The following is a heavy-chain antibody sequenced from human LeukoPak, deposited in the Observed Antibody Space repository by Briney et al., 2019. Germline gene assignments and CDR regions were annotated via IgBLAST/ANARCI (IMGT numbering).Heavy chain of an antibody. D-gene: IGHD1-1*01. J-gene: IGHJ4*02. CDR1: GFTFSNAW. V-gene: IGHV3-15*01. CDR3: TTDGDWNGGWYFDY. Sequence: GGSLRLSCAASGFTFSNAWMSWVRQAPGKGPEWVGRIKSKTDGGTTNYAAPVKGRFTISRDDSKNTLYLKMNSLKNEDTAVYYCTTDGDWNGGWYFDYWGQGTLVTVSS. CDR2: IKSKTDGGTT.